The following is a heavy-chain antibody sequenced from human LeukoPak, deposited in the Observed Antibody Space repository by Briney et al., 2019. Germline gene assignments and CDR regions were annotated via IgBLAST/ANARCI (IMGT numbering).Heavy chain of an antibody. CDR1: GYTFSNYG. CDR3: ARGSYGFDI. D-gene: IGHD2-2*01. Sequence: ASVMVSCKASGYTFSNYGLNWVRQAPGEGLEWMGWISGYNGQTKYGKQFQGRVTMTTDTSTNTAYMELKNLRSDDTAVYYCARGSYGFDIWGQGTVITVSS. J-gene: IGHJ3*02. CDR2: ISGYNGQT. V-gene: IGHV1-18*01.